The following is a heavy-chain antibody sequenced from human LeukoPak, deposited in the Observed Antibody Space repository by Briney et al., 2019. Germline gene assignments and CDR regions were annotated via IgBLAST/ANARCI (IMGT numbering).Heavy chain of an antibody. Sequence: ASVKVSCKTSGYTFIAYYMHWVRQAPGQGLEWMGWINPNIGGTNFAQKFQGRVTMTRDTSISTAYMELSRLSSDDTAVYYCAREAEDSSGPSYYFDYWGQGTLVTVSS. D-gene: IGHD6-19*01. CDR1: GYTFIAYY. V-gene: IGHV1-2*02. CDR3: AREAEDSSGPSYYFDY. J-gene: IGHJ4*02. CDR2: INPNIGGT.